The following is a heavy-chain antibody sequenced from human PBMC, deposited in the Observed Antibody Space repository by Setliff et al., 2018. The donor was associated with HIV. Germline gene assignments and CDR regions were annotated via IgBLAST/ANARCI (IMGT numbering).Heavy chain of an antibody. V-gene: IGHV4-34*01. J-gene: IGHJ4*02. CDR2: INHSGGT. CDR1: GASFNDYS. D-gene: IGHD3-10*01. Sequence: SETLSRTCAVYGASFNDYSWSWIRQTPGKGLEWVGKINHSGGTNYNPSLKSRVTISRDTSKNQFSLKLTSLTAADTAVYYCARVAAAPGGDYWGQGTPVTVSS. CDR3: ARVAAAPGGDY.